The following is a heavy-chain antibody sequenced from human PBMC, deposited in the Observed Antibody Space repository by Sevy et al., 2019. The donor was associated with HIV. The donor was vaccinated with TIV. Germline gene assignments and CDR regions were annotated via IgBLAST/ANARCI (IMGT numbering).Heavy chain of an antibody. D-gene: IGHD2-21*01. J-gene: IGHJ6*02. CDR1: GGSVSSSGYY. CDR2: IYSGNT. V-gene: IGHV4-31*03. CDR3: SKGGGALDGGMDV. Sequence: SETLSLTCTVSGGSVSSSGYYWNWVRQHPGKGLEWIGYIYSGNTYYNPSLRSRLTISLDTSKNQFSVKLSSVTAADTAVYYCSKGGGALDGGMDVRGQGTTVTVSS.